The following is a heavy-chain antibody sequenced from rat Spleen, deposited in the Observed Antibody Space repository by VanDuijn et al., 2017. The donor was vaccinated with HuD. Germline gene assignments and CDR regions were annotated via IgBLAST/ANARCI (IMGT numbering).Heavy chain of an antibody. J-gene: IGHJ3*01. CDR2: ISYDGTNT. V-gene: IGHV5-29*01. Sequence: EVQLVESGGGLVQPGRSLKLSCAASGFTFSDYYMAWVRQAPTKGLEWVATISYDGTNTYYRDSVKGRFTISRDNAKSTLYLQMDSLRSEDTATYYCARQDTSGYSNWFAYWGQGTLVTVSS. CDR1: GFTFSDYY. CDR3: ARQDTSGYSNWFAY. D-gene: IGHD4-3*01.